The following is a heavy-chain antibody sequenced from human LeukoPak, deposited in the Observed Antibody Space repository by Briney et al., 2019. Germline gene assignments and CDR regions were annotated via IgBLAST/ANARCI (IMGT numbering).Heavy chain of an antibody. J-gene: IGHJ3*02. V-gene: IGHV3-21*04. CDR2: ITSSSDYI. D-gene: IGHD3-10*01. CDR1: GFTLTSYN. CDR3: AKDRNYGSGSSRNDAFDI. Sequence: GGSLRPSCAASGFTLTSYNMNWVRQAPGKGLEWVSSITSSSDYIYYADSVKGRFTVSRDNAKNSLYLQMNNLRAEDTAVYYCAKDRNYGSGSSRNDAFDIWGQGTMVTVSS.